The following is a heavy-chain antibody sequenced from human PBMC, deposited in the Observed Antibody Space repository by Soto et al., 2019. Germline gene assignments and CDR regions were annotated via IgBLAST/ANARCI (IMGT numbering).Heavy chain of an antibody. CDR2: ISAYNGNT. CDR3: ARVSYGDYLSSLDY. J-gene: IGHJ4*02. D-gene: IGHD4-17*01. V-gene: IGHV1-18*01. Sequence: ASVKVSCKASGYTFTSYGISWVRQAPGQGLEWMGWISAYNGNTNYAQKLQGRVTMTTDTSTSTAYMELRSLRSDDTAVYYCARVSYGDYLSSLDYWGQGTLVTVSS. CDR1: GYTFTSYG.